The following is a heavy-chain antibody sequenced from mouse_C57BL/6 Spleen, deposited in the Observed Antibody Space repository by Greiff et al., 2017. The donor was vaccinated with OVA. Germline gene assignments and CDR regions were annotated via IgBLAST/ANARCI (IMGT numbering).Heavy chain of an antibody. CDR1: GFTFSSYA. J-gene: IGHJ2*01. Sequence: EVKLMESGGGLVKPGGSLKLSCAASGFTFSSYAMSWVRQTPEKRLEWVATISDGGSYTYYPDNVKGRFTISRDNAKNNLYLQMSHLKSEDTATYYCARDGYDYWGQGTTLTVSS. CDR3: ARDGYDY. D-gene: IGHD2-2*01. CDR2: ISDGGSYT. V-gene: IGHV5-4*01.